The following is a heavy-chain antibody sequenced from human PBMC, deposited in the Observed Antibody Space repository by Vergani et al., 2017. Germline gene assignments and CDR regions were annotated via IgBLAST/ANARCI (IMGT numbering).Heavy chain of an antibody. V-gene: IGHV4-34*01. CDR3: ATSYCTNGVCWFDP. J-gene: IGHJ5*02. CDR2: INHSGST. CDR1: GGSFSGYY. Sequence: QVQLQQWGAGLLKPSETLSLTCAVYGGSFSGYYWSWIRQPPGKGLEWIGEINHSGSTNYNPSLKSRVTISVDTSKNQVSLKLSSVTAADTAVYYCATSYCTNGVCWFDPWGQGTLVTVSS. D-gene: IGHD2-8*01.